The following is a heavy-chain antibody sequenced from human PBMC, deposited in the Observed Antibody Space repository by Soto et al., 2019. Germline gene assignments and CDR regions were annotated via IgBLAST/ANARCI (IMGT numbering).Heavy chain of an antibody. D-gene: IGHD3-10*01. CDR2: AYYSGST. J-gene: IGHJ5*02. Sequence: QVQLQESGPRLVKASETLSLTCTVSGTSMTGHFWTWMRQPPGKGLEWIGYAYYSGSTLYNPSLKSRVTMSLDPSKNHFSLRLSSVTSADTAVYYCARGVYLSLVRTGWFDPWGQGTLVTVSS. V-gene: IGHV4-59*11. CDR3: ARGVYLSLVRTGWFDP. CDR1: GTSMTGHF.